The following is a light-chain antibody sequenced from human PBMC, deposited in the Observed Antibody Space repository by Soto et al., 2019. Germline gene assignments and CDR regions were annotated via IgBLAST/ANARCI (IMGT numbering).Light chain of an antibody. Sequence: QSVLTQPPSLSGAPGQRVTISCTGSSSNIGAGYDVHWYQQLPGTAPKLLISGNSNRPSGVPDRFSGSKSGTSASLAITGLQAEDEADYYCPSYDSSLSGWVFGGGTKVTVL. V-gene: IGLV1-40*01. CDR2: GNS. J-gene: IGLJ3*02. CDR3: PSYDSSLSGWV. CDR1: SSNIGAGYD.